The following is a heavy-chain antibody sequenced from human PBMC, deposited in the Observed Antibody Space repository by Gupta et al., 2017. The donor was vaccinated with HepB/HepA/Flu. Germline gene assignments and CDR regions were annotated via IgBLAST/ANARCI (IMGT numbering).Heavy chain of an antibody. CDR3: ARLSSDFYWYFDC. D-gene: IGHD3-22*01. J-gene: IGHJ2*01. CDR2: ISGYNYKT. Sequence: VQVVQSGPEVKKPGASVKLSCRPSGYRFTTYGITLVRQAPGQGLEWMEWISGYNYKTNYEQKFQDRLTLTIDISTSTAYMDLRSLRSDETAVYYCARLSSDFYWYFDCWGRGTLVTVSS. V-gene: IGHV1-18*01. CDR1: GYRFTTYG.